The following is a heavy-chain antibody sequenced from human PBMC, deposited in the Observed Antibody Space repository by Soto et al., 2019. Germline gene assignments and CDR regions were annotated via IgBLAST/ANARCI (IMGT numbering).Heavy chain of an antibody. V-gene: IGHV4-59*08. CDR2: ISYSGAT. CDR1: GASISGYH. J-gene: IGHJ6*02. CDR3: ARLHGYCISSSCHGHYAMDV. Sequence: SETLSLTCTVSGASISGYHWSWIRQFPGKGLECLGYISYSGATNYNPSLKSRVTMSIDTSKNQFSLQLNSVTAADTAVYYCARLHGYCISSSCHGHYAMDVWGQGTTVTVSS. D-gene: IGHD2-2*01.